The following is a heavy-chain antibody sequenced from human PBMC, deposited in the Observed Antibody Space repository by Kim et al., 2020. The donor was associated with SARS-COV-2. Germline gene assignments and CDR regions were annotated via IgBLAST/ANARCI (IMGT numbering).Heavy chain of an antibody. CDR2: IYYSGST. D-gene: IGHD6-13*01. V-gene: IGHV4-39*01. Sequence: SETLSLTCTVSGGSISSSSYYWGWIRQPPGKGLEWIGSIYYSGSTYYNPSLKSRVTISVDTSKNQFSLKLSSVTAADTAVYYCASPGQQLPTEYFQHWGQGTLVTVSS. CDR3: ASPGQQLPTEYFQH. CDR1: GGSISSSSYY. J-gene: IGHJ1*01.